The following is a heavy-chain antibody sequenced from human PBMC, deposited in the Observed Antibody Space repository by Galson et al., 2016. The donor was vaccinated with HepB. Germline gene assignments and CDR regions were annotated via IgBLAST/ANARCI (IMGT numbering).Heavy chain of an antibody. J-gene: IGHJ4*02. D-gene: IGHD3-10*01. CDR2: IYSGGST. V-gene: IGHV3-53*01. CDR3: ARHQRAAGSYFEH. CDR1: GFTVSSNY. Sequence: SLRLSCAASGFTVSSNYMSWVRQAPGKGLEWLSVIYSGGSTKYAGSVKGRFTISRANSKNTLYLEMNSLRADDTAVYYCARHQRAAGSYFEHWGQGTLVTVSS.